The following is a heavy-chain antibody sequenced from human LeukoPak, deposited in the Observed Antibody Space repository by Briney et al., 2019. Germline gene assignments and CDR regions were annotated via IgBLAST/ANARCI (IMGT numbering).Heavy chain of an antibody. V-gene: IGHV1-3*01. Sequence: ASVKVSCKASGYTFTSYAMHWVRQAPGQRLEWMGWINAGNGNTKYSQKFQGRVTITRDTSASTAYMELSSLRSEDTAVYYCARPIGYCSSTSCPRPFDYWGQGTLVTVSS. CDR3: ARPIGYCSSTSCPRPFDY. CDR2: INAGNGNT. J-gene: IGHJ4*02. D-gene: IGHD2-2*01. CDR1: GYTFTSYA.